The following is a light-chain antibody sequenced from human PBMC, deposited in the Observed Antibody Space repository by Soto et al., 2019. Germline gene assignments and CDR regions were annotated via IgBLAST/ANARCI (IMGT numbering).Light chain of an antibody. J-gene: IGKJ4*01. CDR1: QSVSSY. CDR2: DAS. Sequence: EIVLTQSPATLSLSPGERATLSCRASQSVSSYLAWYQQKPGQAPRLLIYDASNGATGIPARFSGSGSGTDLTLTISSLEPEDFAVYYCQQRSNWPPTFGGWTKVEIK. V-gene: IGKV3-11*01. CDR3: QQRSNWPPT.